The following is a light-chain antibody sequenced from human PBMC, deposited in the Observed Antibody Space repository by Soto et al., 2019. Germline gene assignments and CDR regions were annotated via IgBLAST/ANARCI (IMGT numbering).Light chain of an antibody. V-gene: IGKV2-28*01. CDR2: FGS. CDR1: QSLRHSNGRNL. CDR3: MQALETPLT. J-gene: IGKJ4*01. Sequence: DIVMTQSPVSLAVTPGEPASISCRSSQSLRHSNGRNLLDWYLQKPGQSQQLLIYFGSIRASGVPDRFSGSGSGTDFTLRISRVEAEDVGIYYCMQALETPLTFGGGTKVEIK.